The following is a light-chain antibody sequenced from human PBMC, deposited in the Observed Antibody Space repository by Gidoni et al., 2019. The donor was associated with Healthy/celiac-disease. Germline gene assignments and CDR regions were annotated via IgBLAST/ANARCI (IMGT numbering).Light chain of an antibody. Sequence: DIQMNPSPSSLSASVGDRVTITCRASQRISNYFAWYQQKPGKVPKLLIYAASTLQSGVPSRFSGSGSGTDFTLTISSLQPEDFATYCCQKYNSAPWTFXXXTKVEIK. J-gene: IGKJ1*01. CDR2: AAS. V-gene: IGKV1-27*01. CDR1: QRISNY. CDR3: QKYNSAPWT.